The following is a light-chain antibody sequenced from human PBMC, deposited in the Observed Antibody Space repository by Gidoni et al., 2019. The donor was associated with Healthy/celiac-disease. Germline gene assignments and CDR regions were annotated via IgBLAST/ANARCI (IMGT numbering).Light chain of an antibody. J-gene: IGKJ3*01. V-gene: IGKV1-39*01. Sequence: DIQMPQSPSSLSASVGDSVTITCRASQSISSYLNWYQQKPGKAPKLLIYAASSLQSGVPSRFSGSGAGTDFTLTSSSLQPEDFATYYCQQSYSTLFTFGPGTKVDIK. CDR2: AAS. CDR3: QQSYSTLFT. CDR1: QSISSY.